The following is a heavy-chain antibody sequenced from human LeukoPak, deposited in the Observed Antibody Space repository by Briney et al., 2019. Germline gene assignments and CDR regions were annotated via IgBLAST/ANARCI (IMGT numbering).Heavy chain of an antibody. V-gene: IGHV3-23*01. J-gene: IGHJ6*02. D-gene: IGHD1-1*01. CDR3: AKDSSPIQGDDYYYGMDV. CDR2: ISGSGGST. CDR1: GFTVSSNY. Sequence: GGSLRLSCAASGFTVSSNYMSWVRQAPGKGLEWVSAISGSGGSTYYADSVKGRFTISRDNSKNTLYLQMNSLRAEDTAVYYCAKDSSPIQGDDYYYGMDVWGQGTTVTVSS.